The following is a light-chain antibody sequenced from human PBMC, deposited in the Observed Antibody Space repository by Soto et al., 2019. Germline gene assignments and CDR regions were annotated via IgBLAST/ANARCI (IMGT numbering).Light chain of an antibody. Sequence: EIVLTQSPGTLSLSPGERATLSCRASQSVSGSYLAWYQQKPGQAPRLVIFGASTRAPGIPDRFTGSGSGTDFTVTISRLEPEDFAVYYCQQYDTSPWTFGKGTKVEIK. V-gene: IGKV3-20*01. CDR2: GAS. CDR3: QQYDTSPWT. J-gene: IGKJ1*01. CDR1: QSVSGSY.